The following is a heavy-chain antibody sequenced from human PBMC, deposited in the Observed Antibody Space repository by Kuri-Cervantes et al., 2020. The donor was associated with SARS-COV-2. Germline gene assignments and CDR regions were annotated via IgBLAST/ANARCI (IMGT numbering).Heavy chain of an antibody. CDR1: GFNFSIFT. Sequence: GGSLRLSCAASGFNFSIFTMNWVRQAPRKGLEWVSYISSSGSTIYYADSVKGRFTISRDNAKNSLYLQMNSLRAEDTAVYYCARQLGITIFGVVTGRDAFDIWGQGTMVTVSS. D-gene: IGHD3-3*01. CDR3: ARQLGITIFGVVTGRDAFDI. J-gene: IGHJ3*02. CDR2: ISSSGSTI. V-gene: IGHV3-48*04.